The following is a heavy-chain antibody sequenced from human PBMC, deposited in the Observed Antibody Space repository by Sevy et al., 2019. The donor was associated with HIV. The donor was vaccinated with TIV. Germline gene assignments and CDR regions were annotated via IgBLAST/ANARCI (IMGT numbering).Heavy chain of an antibody. D-gene: IGHD5-12*01. Sequence: GGSLRLSCAASGFTVSSNYMSWVRQAPGKGLEWVSAIYSGGSTYYADSVKGRFTISRDNSKNTLYLQMNSLRAEDTAVYYCARASQSGYGHLEEEGWSYYYYYGMDVWGQGTTVTVSS. J-gene: IGHJ6*02. CDR3: ARASQSGYGHLEEEGWSYYYYYGMDV. V-gene: IGHV3-53*01. CDR1: GFTVSSNY. CDR2: IYSGGST.